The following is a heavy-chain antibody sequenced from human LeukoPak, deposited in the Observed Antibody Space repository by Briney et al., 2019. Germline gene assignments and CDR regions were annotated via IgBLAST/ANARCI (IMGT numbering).Heavy chain of an antibody. CDR2: IYYSGST. CDR1: GGSISSGGYS. Sequence: SETLSLTCAVSGGSISSGGYSWSWIRQPPGKGLEWIGYIYYSGSTNYNPSLKSRVTISVDTSKNQFSLKLSSVTAADTAVYYCASGRGWDFDYWGQGTLVTVSS. D-gene: IGHD6-19*01. J-gene: IGHJ4*02. CDR3: ASGRGWDFDY. V-gene: IGHV4-61*08.